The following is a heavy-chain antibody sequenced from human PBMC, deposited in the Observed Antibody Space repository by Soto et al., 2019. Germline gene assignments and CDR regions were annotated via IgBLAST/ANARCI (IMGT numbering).Heavy chain of an antibody. V-gene: IGHV4-39*01. Sequence: PSETLSLTCTVSGGSISSSSYYWGWIRQPPGKGLEWIGSIYYSGSTYYNPSLKSRVTISVDTSKNQFSLKLSSVTAADTAVYYCAMSTYYDYSWGSYRLQYFQHWGQGTLVTVSS. CDR2: IYYSGST. CDR3: AMSTYYDYSWGSYRLQYFQH. CDR1: GGSISSSSYY. D-gene: IGHD3-16*02. J-gene: IGHJ1*01.